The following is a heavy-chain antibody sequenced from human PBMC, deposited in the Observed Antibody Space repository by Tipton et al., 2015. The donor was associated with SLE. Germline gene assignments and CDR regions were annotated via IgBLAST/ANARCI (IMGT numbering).Heavy chain of an antibody. CDR1: NGSMSSYY. Sequence: TLSLTCSVSNGSMSSYYWSWIRQPPGKGLEWIGYIYYSGSTNYNPSFKSRVTISLDMSRNQFSLKLISMTAADTAVYFCARGTHFYGFYDSWGQGTRVTVSP. V-gene: IGHV4-59*12. CDR2: IYYSGST. J-gene: IGHJ4*02. CDR3: ARGTHFYGFYDS. D-gene: IGHD3-3*02.